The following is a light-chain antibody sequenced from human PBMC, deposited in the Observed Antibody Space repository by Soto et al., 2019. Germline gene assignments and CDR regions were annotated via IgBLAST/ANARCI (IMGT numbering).Light chain of an antibody. CDR3: QQYHTWPIT. J-gene: IGKJ4*01. Sequence: EILLTHTRSTLCLAGGESTTLSCRASQSVSSYLAWYQQKPGQAPRLLIYGASNRATGIPDRFSGSGSGTEFTLIISRLQSEDCAIYYCQQYHTWPITLGGGTKVDIK. CDR2: GAS. CDR1: QSVSSY. V-gene: IGKV3D-15*01.